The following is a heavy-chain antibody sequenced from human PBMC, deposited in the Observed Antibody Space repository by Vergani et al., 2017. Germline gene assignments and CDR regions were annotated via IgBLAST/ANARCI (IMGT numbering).Heavy chain of an antibody. CDR2: INAGNGNT. Sequence: QVQLVQSGAEVKKPGASVKVSCKASGYTFTSYAMHWVRQAPGQRLEWMGWINAGNGNTKYSQKCQGRVTITRDTSASTAYMELSSLRSEDTAVYYCASGYSYGRDWGQGTLVTVSS. D-gene: IGHD5-18*01. V-gene: IGHV1-3*01. J-gene: IGHJ4*02. CDR3: ASGYSYGRD. CDR1: GYTFTSYA.